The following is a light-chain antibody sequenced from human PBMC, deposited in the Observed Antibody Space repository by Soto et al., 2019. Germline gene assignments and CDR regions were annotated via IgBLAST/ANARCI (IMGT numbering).Light chain of an antibody. CDR2: DTS. Sequence: EVVMPQSPATLSVSPGEGSPLSGRASRGIGDTLAWYQHKPGQTPRLLIYDTSTRATGVPARFSGSRSGTEFTLTINSLQSEDFAVYYCQRYNNWPLTFGRGTKVDIK. V-gene: IGKV3-15*01. CDR3: QRYNNWPLT. CDR1: RGIGDT. J-gene: IGKJ4*01.